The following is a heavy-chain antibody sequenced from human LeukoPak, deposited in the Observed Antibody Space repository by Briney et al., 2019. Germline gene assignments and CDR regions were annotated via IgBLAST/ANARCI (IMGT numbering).Heavy chain of an antibody. Sequence: SETLSLTCTVSGGSISSHYWSRIRQPPGKGLEWIGYIYYSGSTHYNPSLKSRVTISLDTSKNQFSLKLSSVTAADTAVYYCAGTPTLSYFDLWGQGTLVTVSS. V-gene: IGHV4-59*11. CDR1: GGSISSHY. CDR3: AGTPTLSYFDL. CDR2: IYYSGST. J-gene: IGHJ4*02.